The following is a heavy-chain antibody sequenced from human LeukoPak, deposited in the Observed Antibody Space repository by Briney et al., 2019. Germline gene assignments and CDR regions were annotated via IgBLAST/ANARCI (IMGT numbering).Heavy chain of an antibody. J-gene: IGHJ5*02. V-gene: IGHV1-2*02. D-gene: IGHD5-18*01. Sequence: GASVKVSCKASGYTFTGYYMHWVRQAPGQGLEWVGWINPNSGGTNYAQKFQGRVTMTRDTSISTAYMELSRLRSDDTAVYYCARDTAMFPNWFDLWGQGTLVTVSS. CDR2: INPNSGGT. CDR1: GYTFTGYY. CDR3: ARDTAMFPNWFDL.